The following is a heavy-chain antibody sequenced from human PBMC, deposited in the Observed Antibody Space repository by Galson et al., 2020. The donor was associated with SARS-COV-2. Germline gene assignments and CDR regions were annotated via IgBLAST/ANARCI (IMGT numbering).Heavy chain of an antibody. D-gene: IGHD4-17*01. CDR1: GFTFTTYA. Sequence: ASVKVSCKASGFTFTTYAMNWVRQAPGRGLEWMGWINTHTGNPAYAQGFTGRFFFSLDTSVSTAYLQISSLKAEDTAVYYCARVRYCYGMDVWGQGTTVTVSS. J-gene: IGHJ6*02. V-gene: IGHV7-4-1*02. CDR2: INTHTGNP. CDR3: ARVRYCYGMDV.